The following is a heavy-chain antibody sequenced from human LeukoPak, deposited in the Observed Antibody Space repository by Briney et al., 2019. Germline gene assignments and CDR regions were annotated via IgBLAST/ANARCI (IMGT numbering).Heavy chain of an antibody. J-gene: IGHJ3*02. Sequence: GGSLRLSCAASGFTFSSYAMHWVRQAPGKGLEWVSSISSSSSYIYYADSVKGRFTISRDNAKNSLYLQMNSLRAEDTAVYYCASSLYSTGWSLNSGAFDIWGQGTMVTVSS. CDR2: ISSSSSYI. CDR1: GFTFSSYA. V-gene: IGHV3-21*01. D-gene: IGHD6-13*01. CDR3: ASSLYSTGWSLNSGAFDI.